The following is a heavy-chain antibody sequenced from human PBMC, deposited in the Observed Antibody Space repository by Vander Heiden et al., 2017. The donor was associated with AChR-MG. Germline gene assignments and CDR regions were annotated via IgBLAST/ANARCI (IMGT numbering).Heavy chain of an antibody. CDR1: GGPISSSNYY. V-gene: IGHV4-39*01. J-gene: IGHJ4*02. CDR2: IYYSGST. D-gene: IGHD3-10*01. Sequence: QLQLQESGPRLVKPSETLSLTCTVSGGPISSSNYYWGWIRPPPGKGLEWIGNIYYSGSTNYNPSLKRRVTISVHTSKNQFSLKRSSVTAADTAVYYCARQQTSSDLCGEDGSGSHDYWGQGTLVTVSS. CDR3: ARQQTSSDLCGEDGSGSHDY.